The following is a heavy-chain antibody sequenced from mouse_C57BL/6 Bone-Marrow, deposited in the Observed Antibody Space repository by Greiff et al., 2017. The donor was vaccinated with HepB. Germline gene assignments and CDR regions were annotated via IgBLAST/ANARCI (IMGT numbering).Heavy chain of an antibody. CDR1: GYTFTDYY. Sequence: VQLQQSGAELVRPGASVKLSCKASGYTFTDYYINWVKQRPGQGLEWIARIYPGSGNTYYNEKFKGKATLTAEKSSSTAYMQLSSLTSEDSAVYFCARYDYTVYYFDYWGQGTTLTVSS. CDR3: ARYDYTVYYFDY. J-gene: IGHJ2*01. D-gene: IGHD2-4*01. V-gene: IGHV1-76*01. CDR2: IYPGSGNT.